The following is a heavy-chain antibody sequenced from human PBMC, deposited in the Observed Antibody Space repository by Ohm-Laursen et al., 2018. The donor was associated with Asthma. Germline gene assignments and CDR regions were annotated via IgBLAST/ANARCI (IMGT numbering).Heavy chain of an antibody. CDR3: ARASSPFPVYGMDV. J-gene: IGHJ6*02. CDR2: ISYDGSNK. D-gene: IGHD6-6*01. Sequence: SLRLSCAASGFTFSSYAMHWVRQAPGKGLEWVAVISYDGSNKYYADSVKGRFTISRDNSKNTLYLQMNSLRAEDTAVYHCARASSPFPVYGMDVWGQGTTVTVSS. CDR1: GFTFSSYA. V-gene: IGHV3-30-3*01.